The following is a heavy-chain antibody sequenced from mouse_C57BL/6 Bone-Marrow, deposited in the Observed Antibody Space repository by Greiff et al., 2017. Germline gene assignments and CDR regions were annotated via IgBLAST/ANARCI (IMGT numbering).Heavy chain of an antibody. D-gene: IGHD1-1*01. J-gene: IGHJ3*01. CDR3: ARSLLLFAY. CDR1: GYTFTSYG. CDR2: IYPRSGNT. Sequence: VQLQQSGAELARPGASVKLSCKASGYTFTSYGISWVKQRTGQGLEWIGMIYPRSGNTYYNEKFKSKATLTADKSSSTAYMELRSLTSEDSAVYFCARSLLLFAYWGQGTLVTVSA. V-gene: IGHV1-81*01.